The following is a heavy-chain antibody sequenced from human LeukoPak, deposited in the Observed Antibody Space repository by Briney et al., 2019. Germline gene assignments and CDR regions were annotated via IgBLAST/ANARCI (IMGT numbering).Heavy chain of an antibody. V-gene: IGHV4-31*03. CDR3: ARDPGGSTYFDY. J-gene: IGHJ4*02. Sequence: SETLSLTCTVSGGSISSGGYYWSWIRQHPGKGLEWIGYIYYSGSTYYNPSLKSRVTISVDTSKNQFSLKLSSVTAADTAVYYCARDPGGSTYFDYWGQGTLVTVSS. CDR1: GGSISSGGYY. CDR2: IYYSGST. D-gene: IGHD2-15*01.